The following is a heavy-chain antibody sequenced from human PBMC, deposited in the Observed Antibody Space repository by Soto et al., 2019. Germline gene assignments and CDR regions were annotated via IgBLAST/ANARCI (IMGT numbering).Heavy chain of an antibody. CDR3: VKDRVPGAYGNYYGMDV. V-gene: IGHV3-30*18. CDR2: ISYDGSDK. Sequence: GGSLRLSCRVSGFTFNNSGMHWVRQAPGKGLEWMAVISYDGSDKYYADSVKGRVIIPRDNSKNTLNLEMNSLRAEDTAIYYCVKDRVPGAYGNYYGMDVWGQGTTVTVS. CDR1: GFTFNNSG. J-gene: IGHJ6*02. D-gene: IGHD5-12*01.